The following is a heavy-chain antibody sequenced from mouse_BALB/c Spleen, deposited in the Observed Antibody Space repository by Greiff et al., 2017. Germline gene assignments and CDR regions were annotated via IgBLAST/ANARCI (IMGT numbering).Heavy chain of an antibody. CDR1: GYSITSDYA. D-gene: IGHD2-3*01. CDR3: ARWNDGYYDDWYFDV. Sequence: EVQRVESGPGLVKPSQSLSLTCTVTGYSITSDYAWNWIRQFPGNKLEWMGYISYSGSTSYNPSLKSRISITRDTSKNQFFLQLNSVTTEDTATYYCARWNDGYYDDWYFDVWGAGTTVTVSS. V-gene: IGHV3-2*02. CDR2: ISYSGST. J-gene: IGHJ1*01.